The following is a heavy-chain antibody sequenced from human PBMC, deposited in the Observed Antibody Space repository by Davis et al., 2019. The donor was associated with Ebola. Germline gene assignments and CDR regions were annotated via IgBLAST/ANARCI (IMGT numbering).Heavy chain of an antibody. CDR3: AKDLTSYYGSGDFFDY. V-gene: IGHV3-23*01. J-gene: IGHJ4*02. Sequence: PGGSLRLSCAASGFLFSSYAMSWVRQAPGRGLEWVSSISASGGATFYADSGKGRIVMSRDNSNDTLDLRMNNLRAEDTAIYYCAKDLTSYYGSGDFFDYWGQGILVTVSS. CDR1: GFLFSSYA. CDR2: ISASGGAT. D-gene: IGHD3-10*01.